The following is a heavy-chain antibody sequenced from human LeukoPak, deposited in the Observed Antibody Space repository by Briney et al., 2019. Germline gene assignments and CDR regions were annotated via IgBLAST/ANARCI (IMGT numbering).Heavy chain of an antibody. D-gene: IGHD3-22*01. V-gene: IGHV1-69*05. J-gene: IGHJ4*02. CDR3: ARGGGYYCDSSGYYSY. Sequence: ASVEVSCKASGGTFSSYAISWVRQAPGQGLEWMGRIIPIFGTANYAQKFQGRVTITTDESTSTAYMELSSLRSEDTAVYYFARGGGYYCDSSGYYSYWGQGTLVTVSS. CDR1: GGTFSSYA. CDR2: IIPIFGTA.